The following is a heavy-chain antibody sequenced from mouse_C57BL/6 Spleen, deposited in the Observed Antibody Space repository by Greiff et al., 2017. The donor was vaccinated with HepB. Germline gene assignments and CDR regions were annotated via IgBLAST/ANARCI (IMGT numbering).Heavy chain of an antibody. V-gene: IGHV3-6*01. CDR2: ISYDGSN. CDR3: ARDPHYYGSSYSAMDY. J-gene: IGHJ4*01. D-gene: IGHD1-1*01. Sequence: EVKLMESGPGLVKPSQSLSLTCSVTGYSITSGYYWNWIRQFPGNKLEWMGYISYDGSNNYNPSLKNRISITRDTSKNQFFLKLNSVTTEDTATYYCARDPHYYGSSYSAMDYWGQGTSVTVSS. CDR1: GYSITSGYY.